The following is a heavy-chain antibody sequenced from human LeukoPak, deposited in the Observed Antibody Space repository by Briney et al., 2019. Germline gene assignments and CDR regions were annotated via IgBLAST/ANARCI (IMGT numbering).Heavy chain of an antibody. CDR2: ISGSGGST. Sequence: GGSLRLSCAASGFTFSSYGMSWVRQAPGKGLEWVSAISGSGGSTYYADSVKGRFTISRDNSKNTLYLQMNSLRAEDTAVYYCARQIGYCGGGSCYWYFNLWGRGTLVTVSS. J-gene: IGHJ2*01. CDR3: ARQIGYCGGGSCYWYFNL. CDR1: GFTFSSYG. D-gene: IGHD2-15*01. V-gene: IGHV3-23*01.